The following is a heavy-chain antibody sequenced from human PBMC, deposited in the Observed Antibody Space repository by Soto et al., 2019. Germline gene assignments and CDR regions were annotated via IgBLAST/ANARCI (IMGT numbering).Heavy chain of an antibody. V-gene: IGHV3-73*01. CDR1: GFTFSGST. CDR2: VSTKAHNFPT. CDR3: TTDLAGLYGMDV. J-gene: IGHJ6*02. D-gene: IGHD3-10*01. Sequence: GGSLRLSCAASGFTFSGSTMHWVRQASGKGLEWVGRVSTKAHNFPTTYAASVKGRFTISRDDSRNVAYLEMDSLTTEDTAVYYCTTDLAGLYGMDVWGQGTTVTVSS.